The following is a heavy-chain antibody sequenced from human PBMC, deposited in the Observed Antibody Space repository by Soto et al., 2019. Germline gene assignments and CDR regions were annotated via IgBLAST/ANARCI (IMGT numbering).Heavy chain of an antibody. CDR2: IWYDGSNK. CDR3: ARGGGTXXTTXXXXYXYGMDV. J-gene: IGHJ6*02. V-gene: IGHV3-33*01. D-gene: IGHD1-1*01. CDR1: GFTFSSYG. Sequence: QVQLVESGGGVVQPGRSLRLSCAASGFTFSSYGMHWVRQAPGKGLEWVAVIWYDGSNKYYADSVKGRFTISRDNSKNTLYLQMNSLRAEDTAVYYCARGGGTXXTTXXXXYXYGMDVWGQGTTVTVSS.